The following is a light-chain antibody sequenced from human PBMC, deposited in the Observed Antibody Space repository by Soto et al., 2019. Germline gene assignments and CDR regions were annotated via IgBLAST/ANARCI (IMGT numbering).Light chain of an antibody. Sequence: QSVLTQPPSVSGAPGQRVTISCTGSSSNIGATYDVQWYQQLPGTAPKLLIYGSSNRPSGVPDRFSGSKSGTSASLAITGLQADDEADYYCQSYDSSLSAHYVFGTGTKVPVL. V-gene: IGLV1-40*01. CDR1: SSNIGATYD. CDR2: GSS. CDR3: QSYDSSLSAHYV. J-gene: IGLJ1*01.